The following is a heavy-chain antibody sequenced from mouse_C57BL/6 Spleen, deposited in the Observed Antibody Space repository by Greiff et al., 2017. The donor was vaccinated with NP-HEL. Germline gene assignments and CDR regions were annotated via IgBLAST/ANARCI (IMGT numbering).Heavy chain of an antibody. V-gene: IGHV1-4*01. CDR1: GYTFTSYT. CDR2: INPSSGYT. J-gene: IGHJ4*01. CDR3: ARSGDGYAYAMDC. D-gene: IGHD2-2*01. Sequence: QVQLQQSGAELARPGASVKMSCKASGYTFTSYTMHWVKQRPGQGLEWIGYINPSSGYTKYNQKFKDKATLTADKSSSTAYLQLSSLTSEDSAVYYCARSGDGYAYAMDCWGQGTSVTVSS.